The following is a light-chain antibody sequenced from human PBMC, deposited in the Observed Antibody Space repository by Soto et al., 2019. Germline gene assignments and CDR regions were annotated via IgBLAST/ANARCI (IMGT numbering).Light chain of an antibody. CDR2: AVN. Sequence: QSALTQPPSASGSPGQSVTISCTGTSSDVGGYKYVSWYQQHPGKAPKLMIFAVNKRPSVVPDRVSGYKSGNTASLTVSGLQAEDEADYYCSSYAGINNLGVFGTGTKVTVL. V-gene: IGLV2-8*01. J-gene: IGLJ1*01. CDR3: SSYAGINNLGV. CDR1: SSDVGGYKY.